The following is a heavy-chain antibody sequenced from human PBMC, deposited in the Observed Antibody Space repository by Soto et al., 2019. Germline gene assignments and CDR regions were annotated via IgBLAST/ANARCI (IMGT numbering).Heavy chain of an antibody. J-gene: IGHJ5*02. D-gene: IGHD3-22*01. CDR3: ARDYYDSSGYRPAYNWFDP. V-gene: IGHV1-3*01. CDR2: INAGNGNT. Sequence: ASVKVSCKASGYTFTSYAMHWVRQAPGQRLDWMGWINAGNGNTKYSQKFQGRVTITRDTSASTAYMELSSLRSEDTAVYYCARDYYDSSGYRPAYNWFDPWGQGTLVTVSS. CDR1: GYTFTSYA.